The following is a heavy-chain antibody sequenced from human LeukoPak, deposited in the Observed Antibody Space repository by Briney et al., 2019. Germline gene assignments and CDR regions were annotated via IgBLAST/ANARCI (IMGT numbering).Heavy chain of an antibody. D-gene: IGHD3-10*01. CDR1: GFTFSSYW. CDR2: IKQDGSEK. V-gene: IGHV3-7*01. Sequence: GGSLRLSCGASGFTFSSYWMSWVRQAPGKGLEWVANIKQDGSEKYYVDSVKGRFTISRDNAKNSLYLQMNSPRAEDTAVYYCARDCGIGICFDYWGQGTLVTVSS. CDR3: ARDCGIGICFDY. J-gene: IGHJ4*02.